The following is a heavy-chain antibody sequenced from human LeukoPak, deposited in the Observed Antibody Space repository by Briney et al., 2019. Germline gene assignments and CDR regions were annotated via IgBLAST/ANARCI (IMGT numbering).Heavy chain of an antibody. D-gene: IGHD1-26*01. V-gene: IGHV4-34*01. CDR3: ASRTYSGILNSYSRWFDP. J-gene: IGHJ5*02. CDR2: IGHNGTT. Sequence: SETLSLTCAVYGGSFSDYNWTWIRQPPGKGLEWIGEIGHNGTTNYNPSLKGRITISLDTSKNQFALKLTSVTAADTAVYYCASRTYSGILNSYSRWFDPWGQGTLVTVSS. CDR1: GGSFSDYN.